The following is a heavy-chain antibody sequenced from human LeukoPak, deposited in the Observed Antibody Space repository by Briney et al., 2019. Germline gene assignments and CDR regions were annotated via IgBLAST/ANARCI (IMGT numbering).Heavy chain of an antibody. CDR1: GGSISSGDYY. D-gene: IGHD3-10*01. CDR2: IYYSGST. Sequence: KSSQTLSLTCTVSGGSISSGDYYWSWIRQPPGRGLEWIGYIYYSGSTYYNPSLKSRVTISVDTSKNQYSLMLSSVTGADTAVYYCARGGSMVRGIHYYGMDVWGKGTTVTVSS. J-gene: IGHJ6*04. CDR3: ARGGSMVRGIHYYGMDV. V-gene: IGHV4-30-4*01.